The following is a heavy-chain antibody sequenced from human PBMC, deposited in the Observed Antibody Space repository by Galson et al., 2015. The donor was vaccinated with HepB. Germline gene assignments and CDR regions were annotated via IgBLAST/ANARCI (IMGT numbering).Heavy chain of an antibody. Sequence: SLRLSCAASGFTFSSYGMHWVRQVPGKGLEWVTIIWYDGSNKYYADSVKGRFTISRDNSKNTLYLQMNSMRAEDTAVYYCARDAAFYGSGSYYFPNWYFDLWGRGTLVTVSS. CDR2: IWYDGSNK. D-gene: IGHD3-10*01. CDR3: ARDAAFYGSGSYYFPNWYFDL. CDR1: GFTFSSYG. V-gene: IGHV3-33*01. J-gene: IGHJ2*01.